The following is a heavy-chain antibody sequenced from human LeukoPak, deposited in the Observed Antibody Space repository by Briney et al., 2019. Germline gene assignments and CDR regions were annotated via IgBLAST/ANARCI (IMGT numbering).Heavy chain of an antibody. Sequence: GGSLRLSCAASGFTFSNYAMHWVRQAPGKGLQWVAFIRYDGSDKFYADSVKGRFTISRDNSKNTLYLQMNSLRAEDTALYYCAKDQSSWYNFDYWGRGTLVTVSS. D-gene: IGHD6-13*01. CDR2: IRYDGSDK. V-gene: IGHV3-30*02. CDR3: AKDQSSWYNFDY. J-gene: IGHJ4*02. CDR1: GFTFSNYA.